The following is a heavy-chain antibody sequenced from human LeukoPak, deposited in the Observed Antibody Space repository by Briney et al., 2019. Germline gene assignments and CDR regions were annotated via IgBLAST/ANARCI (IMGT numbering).Heavy chain of an antibody. V-gene: IGHV4-59*01. CDR1: GGSISSYY. Sequence: SETLSLXCTVSGGSISSYYWSWIRQPPGKGLEWIGYIYYSGSTNYNPSLKSRVTISVDTSKNQFSLKLSSVTAADTAVYYCARDSDSGSYSYFDYRGQGTLVTVSS. J-gene: IGHJ4*02. D-gene: IGHD1-26*01. CDR2: IYYSGST. CDR3: ARDSDSGSYSYFDY.